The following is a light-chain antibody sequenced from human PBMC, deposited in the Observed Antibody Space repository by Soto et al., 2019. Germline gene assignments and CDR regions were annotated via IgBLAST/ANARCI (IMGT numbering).Light chain of an antibody. J-gene: IGKJ4*01. CDR3: QQASSFPLT. V-gene: IGKV1D-12*01. CDR1: QDISSW. Sequence: DIQMTQSPSSVSASVGDRVTITCRASQDISSWLAGYQQKPGKAPTLLIYAASSLQSGVPSRFSGSGSGTDFTLTISSLQPEDFATYYCQQASSFPLTFGGGTRVEIK. CDR2: AAS.